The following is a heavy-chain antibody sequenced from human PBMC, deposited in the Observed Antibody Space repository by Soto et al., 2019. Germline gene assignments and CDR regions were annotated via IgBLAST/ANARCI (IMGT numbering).Heavy chain of an antibody. CDR3: ARCGSSCCLGF. V-gene: IGHV4-30-4*01. D-gene: IGHD2-15*01. CDR1: GGSISSGDYY. J-gene: IGHJ4*02. Sequence: QVELQESGPGLAKPSQTLSLTCTVSGGSISSGDYYWSWIRQPPGKGLEWIGYIYYSGSTYYNPALQSRVTISVDTSKNQFSLKLSSVTAADPAVYYCARCGSSCCLGFWGQGTLVTVSS. CDR2: IYYSGST.